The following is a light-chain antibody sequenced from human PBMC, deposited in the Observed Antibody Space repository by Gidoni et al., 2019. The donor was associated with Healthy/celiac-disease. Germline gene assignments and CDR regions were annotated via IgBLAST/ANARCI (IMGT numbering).Light chain of an antibody. Sequence: EIVMTQSPATLSVSPGERATLSCRASQRVSSNLAWYQQKPCQAPRLLIYGASTRATGIPARFSGSGSGTEFTLTISSLQSEDFAVYYCQQYNNWITFGQGTRLEIK. CDR3: QQYNNWIT. J-gene: IGKJ5*01. CDR2: GAS. V-gene: IGKV3-15*01. CDR1: QRVSSN.